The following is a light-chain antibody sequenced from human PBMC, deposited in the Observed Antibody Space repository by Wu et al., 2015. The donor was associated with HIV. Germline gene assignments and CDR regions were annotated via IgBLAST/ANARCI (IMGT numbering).Light chain of an antibody. CDR1: QTVSNTY. Sequence: EIVLTQSPGTLSLSPGERATLSCRASQTVSNTYLAWYQQKPGQAPRLLIYGTSSRATGIPDRFSGSGSGTDFTLTISRLEPEDFAVYYCQQYATSPLLTFGGGTKVEIK. J-gene: IGKJ4*01. V-gene: IGKV3-20*01. CDR3: QQYATSPLLT. CDR2: GTS.